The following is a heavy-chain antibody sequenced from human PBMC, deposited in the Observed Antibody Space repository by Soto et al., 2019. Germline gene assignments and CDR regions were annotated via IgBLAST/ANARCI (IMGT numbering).Heavy chain of an antibody. CDR1: GFTFRYYT. J-gene: IGHJ5*02. D-gene: IGHD6-13*01. CDR2: INHSGST. CDR3: ARKRTPAGPWFDP. V-gene: IGHV4-34*01. Sequence: GSLRLSCAASGFTFRYYTMNWVRQAPGKGLEWIGEINHSGSTNYNPSLKSRVTISVDTSKNQFSLKLSSVTAADTAVYYCARKRTPAGPWFDPWGQGTLVTVSS.